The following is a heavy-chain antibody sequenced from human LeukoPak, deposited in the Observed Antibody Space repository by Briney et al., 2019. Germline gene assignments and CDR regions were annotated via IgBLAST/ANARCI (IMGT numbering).Heavy chain of an antibody. CDR3: ARDYDSSGYTSGY. J-gene: IGHJ4*02. V-gene: IGHV4-31*03. CDR2: IHHSGRA. CDR1: GGSIISDNHF. Sequence: PSETLSLTCTVSGGSIISDNHFWSWIRQHPGKGLEWLGYIHHSGRAYYSPSLESRLTISVDTSKNQFSLKLNSVIAADTAVYYCARDYDSSGYTSGYWGQGTLVTVSS. D-gene: IGHD3-22*01.